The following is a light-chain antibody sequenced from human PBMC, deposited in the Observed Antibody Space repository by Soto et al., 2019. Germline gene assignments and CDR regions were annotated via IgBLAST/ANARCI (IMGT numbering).Light chain of an antibody. Sequence: IQLTQSPSSLSASVGDRVTITCRASRGISSYLAWYQQKPGKAPKLLIYAASTLQSGVPSRFSGSGSGTDFTLTINSLQPEDFATYYCQQLNTYPLTFGPGNKVDIK. J-gene: IGKJ3*01. CDR1: RGISSY. CDR2: AAS. V-gene: IGKV1-9*01. CDR3: QQLNTYPLT.